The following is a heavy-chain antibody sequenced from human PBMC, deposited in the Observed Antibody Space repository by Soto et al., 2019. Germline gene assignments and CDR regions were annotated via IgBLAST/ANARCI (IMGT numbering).Heavy chain of an antibody. Sequence: GGSLRLSCAASGSTLRSSGMGGVRQAPGKGLEWVANIKQDGGERNYLDSVKGRFTISRDNAENSLFLQMNSLRAEDTAVYYCARDFPFYYGMDVWGQGTTVTVSS. CDR1: GSTLRSSG. D-gene: IGHD3-16*01. CDR2: IKQDGGER. J-gene: IGHJ6*02. CDR3: ARDFPFYYGMDV. V-gene: IGHV3-7*01.